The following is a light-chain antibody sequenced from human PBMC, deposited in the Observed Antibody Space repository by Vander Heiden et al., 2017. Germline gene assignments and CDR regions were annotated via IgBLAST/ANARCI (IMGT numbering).Light chain of an antibody. V-gene: IGKV3-11*01. J-gene: IGKJ3*01. Sequence: VLTQSPATLSLSPGERATLSCSASQSVSSYLAWYQQKPGQAPRLLIYDASNRATGIPARFSGSGSGTDFTLTISSLEPEDFAVYYCQQRSNWPITFGPGTKVDIK. CDR2: DAS. CDR3: QQRSNWPIT. CDR1: QSVSSY.